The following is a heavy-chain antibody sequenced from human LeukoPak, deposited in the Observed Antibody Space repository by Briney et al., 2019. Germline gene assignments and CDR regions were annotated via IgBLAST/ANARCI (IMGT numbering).Heavy chain of an antibody. J-gene: IGHJ4*02. CDR1: GFTFSTYA. D-gene: IGHD1-1*01. CDR3: AKLSGTFGTTSRVLDS. V-gene: IGHV3-23*01. CDR2: ISGAGDDT. Sequence: GRSLRLSCAASGFTFSTYAMIWVRQGPDKGLDWVSAISGAGDDTYYADSVKGRFTISRDNSKNTVHVQMSSLRAEDTAVYYCAKLSGTFGTTSRVLDSWGQGTLVTVSS.